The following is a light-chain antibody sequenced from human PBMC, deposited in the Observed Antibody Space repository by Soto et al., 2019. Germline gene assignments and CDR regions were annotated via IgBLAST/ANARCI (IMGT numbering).Light chain of an antibody. CDR3: QQVNNYPLT. J-gene: IGKJ4*01. CDR1: QGIGKY. Sequence: DIQMTQSPSSLSASEGDRVTITCRASQGIGKYLAWYQQRPGKVPKLLIYAASTLQSGVPSRFSGSGSGTEFTLTISSLQPEDFATYFCQQVNNYPLTFGGGTKVDIK. CDR2: AAS. V-gene: IGKV1-9*01.